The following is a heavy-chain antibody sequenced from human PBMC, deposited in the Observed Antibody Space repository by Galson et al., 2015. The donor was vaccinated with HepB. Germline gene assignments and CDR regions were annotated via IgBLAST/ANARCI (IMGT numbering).Heavy chain of an antibody. J-gene: IGHJ2*01. D-gene: IGHD3-3*01. CDR3: AKDSYYEFWSGYYKPYWYFEI. CDR1: GFTFSSYA. CDR2: ISGSGGST. Sequence: SLRLSCAASGFTFSSYAMSWVRQAPGKGLEWVSAISGSGGSTYYADSVKGRSTISRDNSNNTLYLQMNGLRAEDTAVYYCAKDSYYEFWSGYYKPYWYFEIWGRGTLVTVSS. V-gene: IGHV3-23*01.